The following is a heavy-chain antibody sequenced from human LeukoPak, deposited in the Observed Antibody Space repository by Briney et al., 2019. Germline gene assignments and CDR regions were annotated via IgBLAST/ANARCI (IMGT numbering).Heavy chain of an antibody. CDR2: IYYSGST. D-gene: IGHD3-10*01. CDR3: ARRFGELDAFEI. CDR1: GGSISSYY. V-gene: IGHV4-59*08. Sequence: SETLSLTCTVSGGSISSYYWSWIRQPPGKGLEWIGYIYYSGSTNYNPPLKSRVTISVDTSKNQFSLKLSSVTAADTAVYYCARRFGELDAFEIWGQGTMVTVSS. J-gene: IGHJ3*02.